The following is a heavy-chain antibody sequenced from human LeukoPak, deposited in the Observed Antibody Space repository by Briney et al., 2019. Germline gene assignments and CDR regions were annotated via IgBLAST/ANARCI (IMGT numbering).Heavy chain of an antibody. Sequence: SQTLCLTCTVSGGSITSGGYYWSWIRQHPGKGLEWIGYIYYSGSTHYNPSLESRLTISVDTSKNQFSLKLSSVTAADTALYYCARGWEQYNYGRYFDYWGRGTLVTVSS. D-gene: IGHD5-24*01. CDR3: ARGWEQYNYGRYFDY. CDR1: GGSITSGGYY. CDR2: IYYSGST. V-gene: IGHV4-31*03. J-gene: IGHJ4*02.